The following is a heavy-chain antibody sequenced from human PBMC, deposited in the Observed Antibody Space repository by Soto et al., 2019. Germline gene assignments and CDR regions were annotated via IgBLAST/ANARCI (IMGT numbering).Heavy chain of an antibody. D-gene: IGHD6-6*01. Sequence: EVQLLESGGGLVQPGGSLRLSCAASGFTFSTYAMSWVRQAPGRGLEWVSAISGSGGRTYYADSVKGRFTISRDNSKNTLYLQMNSLRAEDTAVYYCAKDPGYSSSSGDYWGQGTLVTVSS. CDR2: ISGSGGRT. J-gene: IGHJ4*02. V-gene: IGHV3-23*01. CDR1: GFTFSTYA. CDR3: AKDPGYSSSSGDY.